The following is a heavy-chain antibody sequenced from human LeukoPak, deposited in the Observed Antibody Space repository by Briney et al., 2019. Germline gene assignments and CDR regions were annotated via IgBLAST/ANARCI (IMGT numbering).Heavy chain of an antibody. CDR3: AKGTSGSYTMIVVVSNAFDI. CDR2: IKFNGHET. Sequence: PGGSLPLSCVAPGSTLNNYDLHWVRQPPGKGLEWVASIKFNGHETFYADSVKGRFTISRDNSKNTLYLQMNSLRADDTAVYYCAKGTSGSYTMIVVVSNAFDIWGQGTMVTVSS. V-gene: IGHV3-30*02. D-gene: IGHD3-22*01. J-gene: IGHJ3*02. CDR1: GSTLNNYD.